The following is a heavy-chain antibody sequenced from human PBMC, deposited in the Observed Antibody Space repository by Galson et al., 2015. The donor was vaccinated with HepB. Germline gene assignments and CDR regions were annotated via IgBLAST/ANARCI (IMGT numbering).Heavy chain of an antibody. CDR2: ISSSSTTI. V-gene: IGHV3-48*04. Sequence: SLRLSCAASGFTFSGSSMNWVRQAPGKGLEWVSYISSSSTTIDYADSVKGRFTISRDNAENSLYLQMNSLRAEDTAVYYCARDRRAAGTLGCWGQGALVTVSS. CDR1: GFTFSGSS. CDR3: ARDRRAAGTLGC. J-gene: IGHJ4*02. D-gene: IGHD6-13*01.